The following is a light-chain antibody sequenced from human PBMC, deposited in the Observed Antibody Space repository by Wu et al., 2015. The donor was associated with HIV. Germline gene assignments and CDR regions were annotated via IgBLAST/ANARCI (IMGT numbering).Light chain of an antibody. CDR2: IAS. Sequence: EIVLTQSPGTLSLSPGDRATLSCRASQSLTKYQLAWYQQKPGQAPRLLIYIASSRATGVPDRFSGSGSGTDFTLTISRLEPEDFAVYYCQQYGSSPLTFGGGTKVEMK. CDR3: QQYGSSPLT. CDR1: QSLTKYQ. V-gene: IGKV3-20*01. J-gene: IGKJ4*01.